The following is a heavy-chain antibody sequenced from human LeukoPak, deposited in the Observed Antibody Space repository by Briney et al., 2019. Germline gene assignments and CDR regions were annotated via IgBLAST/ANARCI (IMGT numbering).Heavy chain of an antibody. D-gene: IGHD2-15*01. CDR2: INHSGST. CDR1: GGSFSGYY. CDR3: ARGRQYCSGGSCYSWFDY. J-gene: IGHJ5*01. V-gene: IGHV4-34*01. Sequence: SETLSLTCAVYGGSFSGYYWSWIRQPPGEGLEWIGEINHSGSTNYNPSLKSRVTISVDTSKNQFSLKLSSVTAADTAVYYCARGRQYCSGGSCYSWFDYWGQGTLVTVSS.